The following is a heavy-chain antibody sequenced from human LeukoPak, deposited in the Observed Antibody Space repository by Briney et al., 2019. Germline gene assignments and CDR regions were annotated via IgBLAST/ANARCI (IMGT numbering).Heavy chain of an antibody. CDR2: ISSSGSTI. CDR1: GFTFSDYY. D-gene: IGHD3-10*01. J-gene: IGHJ5*02. V-gene: IGHV3-11*01. CDR3: ARDHRGSGSYPNWFDP. Sequence: GGSLRLSCAASGFTFSDYYMSWIRQAPGKGLEWVSYISSSGSTIYYADSVKGRFTISRDNAKNSLYLQMNSLRAEDTAVYYCARDHRGSGSYPNWFDPWGQGTLVTVSS.